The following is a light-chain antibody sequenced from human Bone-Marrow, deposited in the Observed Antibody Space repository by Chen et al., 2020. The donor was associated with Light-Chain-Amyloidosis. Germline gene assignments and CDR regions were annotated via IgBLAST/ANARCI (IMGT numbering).Light chain of an antibody. CDR3: CSYAGSYNFVV. CDR1: TRDVGGYNY. Sequence: QSALTQPRSVSGSPGQSATISCPGTTRDVGGYNYVSWYQQHPGKAPKLMIYDVSKRPSGVPDRVSGAKSGNTASLTISGLQAEDEADYYCCSYAGSYNFVVFGGGTKLTVL. V-gene: IGLV2-11*01. J-gene: IGLJ2*01. CDR2: DVS.